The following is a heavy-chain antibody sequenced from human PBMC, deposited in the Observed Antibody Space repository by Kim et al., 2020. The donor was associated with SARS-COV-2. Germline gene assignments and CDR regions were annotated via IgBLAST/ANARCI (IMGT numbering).Heavy chain of an antibody. CDR3: AKDLSNYGDYTPQFDY. CDR1: GFTFDDYT. D-gene: IGHD4-17*01. CDR2: ISWDGGST. Sequence: GGSLRLSCAASGFTFDDYTMHWVRQAPGKGLEWVSLISWDGGSTYYADSVKGRFTISRDNSKNSLYLQMNSLRTEDTALYYCAKDLSNYGDYTPQFDYWGQGTLVTVSS. J-gene: IGHJ4*02. V-gene: IGHV3-43*01.